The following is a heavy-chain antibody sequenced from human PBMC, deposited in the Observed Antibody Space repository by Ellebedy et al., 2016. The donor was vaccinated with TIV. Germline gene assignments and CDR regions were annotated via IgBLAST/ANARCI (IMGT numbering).Heavy chain of an antibody. V-gene: IGHV3-64D*06. Sequence: ASVKVSCKTSGYTFTAYSMHWVRQAPGKGLEYVSAISSDGSRTYYADSVKGRFTISRDNSKNTLYLQMSSLRPEDTAVYYCVKAPYSGSWYDYWGQGTLVTVSS. CDR3: VKAPYSGSWYDY. J-gene: IGHJ4*02. CDR2: ISSDGSRT. CDR1: GYTFTAYS. D-gene: IGHD6-13*01.